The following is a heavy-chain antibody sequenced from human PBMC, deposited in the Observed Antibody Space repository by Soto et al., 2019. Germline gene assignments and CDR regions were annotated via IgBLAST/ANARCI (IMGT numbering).Heavy chain of an antibody. V-gene: IGHV4-39*01. D-gene: IGHD3-22*01. CDR1: DGSMNSDSSY. J-gene: IGHJ4*02. CDR3: ARLGGYVSVGYYYLWDS. Sequence: SETLSLTCRVSDGSMNSDSSYWGWIRQPPGKGLEWIGVINHSGSTYHNLSLKGRVTMSVDASRNQFSLKLTSMTAADTAVYYCARLGGYVSVGYYYLWDSWGQGTLVTVSS. CDR2: INHSGST.